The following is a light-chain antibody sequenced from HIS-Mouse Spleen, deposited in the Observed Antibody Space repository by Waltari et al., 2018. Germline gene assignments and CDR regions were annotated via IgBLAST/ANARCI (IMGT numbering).Light chain of an antibody. CDR2: LGS. Sequence: IVMTQSPLSLPVTPGEPASISCRSSQSLRHSNGSNYLDWYLQKPGQSPQHLIYLGSNRASEVPDRCSGSGSGTDFTLKISRVEAEDVGVYCCMQALQTPRTFGGGTKVEIK. CDR3: MQALQTPRT. J-gene: IGKJ4*01. CDR1: QSLRHSNGSNY. V-gene: IGKV2-28*01.